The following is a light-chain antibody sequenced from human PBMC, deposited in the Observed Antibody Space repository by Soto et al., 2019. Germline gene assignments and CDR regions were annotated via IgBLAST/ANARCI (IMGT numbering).Light chain of an antibody. V-gene: IGKV1-5*03. CDR1: QTISSW. CDR2: KTS. Sequence: DIQLTQSPSTLSTSVGDRVTITCRASQTISSWLAWYQQKQGKAPNLLIYKTSNLKSGVPSRFSGSGSGTEFTLTISTLQPDDFATYYCQYYNDYCWTFGQGTKVEIK. J-gene: IGKJ1*01. CDR3: QYYNDYCWT.